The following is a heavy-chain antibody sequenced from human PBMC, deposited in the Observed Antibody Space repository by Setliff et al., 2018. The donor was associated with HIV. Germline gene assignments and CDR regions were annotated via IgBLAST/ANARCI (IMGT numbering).Heavy chain of an antibody. CDR3: AREGQEEWLAPSMYNWFDP. Sequence: GGSLRLSCVASGFTFSSYWMHWVRQAPGKGLEWVSYISSSSSTRYYAGSVKGRFTISRENAKNSLYLQMNSLRAEDTAVYYCAREGQEEWLAPSMYNWFDPWGQGTLVTVSS. J-gene: IGHJ5*02. V-gene: IGHV3-48*04. D-gene: IGHD6-19*01. CDR1: GFTFSSYW. CDR2: ISSSSSTR.